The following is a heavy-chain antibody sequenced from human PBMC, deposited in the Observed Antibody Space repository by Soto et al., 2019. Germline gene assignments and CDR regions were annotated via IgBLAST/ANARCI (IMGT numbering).Heavy chain of an antibody. J-gene: IGHJ4*02. V-gene: IGHV4-39*01. Sequence: QVQLQESGPGLVKPSETLSLTCTVSDASISGSSHYWGWIRQPPGKGLEWIANVFSDGTAYYSPSRISRVVVSVDTSRNQISLRLRSLTTADTALYYCARQGECASTSCYGLWGQGTLVTVSS. CDR2: VFSDGTA. D-gene: IGHD2-2*01. CDR1: DASISGSSHY. CDR3: ARQGECASTSCYGL.